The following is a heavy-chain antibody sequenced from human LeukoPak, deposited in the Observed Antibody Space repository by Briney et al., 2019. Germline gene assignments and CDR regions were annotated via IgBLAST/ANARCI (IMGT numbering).Heavy chain of an antibody. V-gene: IGHV3-23*01. D-gene: IGHD6-13*01. CDR1: GFTFSSYA. CDR2: ISGSGTST. CDR3: AKERFSSSWYVFDY. J-gene: IGHJ4*02. Sequence: GGSLRLSCAASGFTFSSYAMSWVRQAPGKGLQWVSSISGSGTSTYYADSVKGRFTISRDNSKNTLFLQMNSLRADDTAVYYCAKERFSSSWYVFDYWGQGSLVTVSS.